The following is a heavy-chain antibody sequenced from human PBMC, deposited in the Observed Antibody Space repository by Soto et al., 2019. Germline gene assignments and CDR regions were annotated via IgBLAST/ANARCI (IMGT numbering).Heavy chain of an antibody. CDR3: ARGGQEFWSCPFDF. J-gene: IGHJ4*02. CDR1: DASISTFF. D-gene: IGHD3-3*01. Sequence: SETLSLTCTVSDASISTFFCNWFRQPAVKGLEWIGRIDNSGNTNYNPSLKSRVTMSADTPRNLFSLKLNSVTAADPAVYYCARGGQEFWSCPFDFWGQGALVTVSS. V-gene: IGHV4-4*07. CDR2: IDNSGNT.